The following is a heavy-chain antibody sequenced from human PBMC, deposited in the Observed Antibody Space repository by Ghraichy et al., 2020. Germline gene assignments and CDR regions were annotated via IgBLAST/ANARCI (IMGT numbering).Heavy chain of an antibody. CDR3: ARLRTLWFGELFPGEYYFDY. D-gene: IGHD3-10*01. CDR1: GGSISSSSYY. Sequence: SETLSLTCTVSGGSISSSSYYWGWIRQPPGKGLEWIGSIYYSGSTYYNPSLKSRVTISVDTSKNQFSLKLSSVTAADTAVYYCARLRTLWFGELFPGEYYFDYWGQGTLVTVSS. J-gene: IGHJ4*02. CDR2: IYYSGST. V-gene: IGHV4-39*01.